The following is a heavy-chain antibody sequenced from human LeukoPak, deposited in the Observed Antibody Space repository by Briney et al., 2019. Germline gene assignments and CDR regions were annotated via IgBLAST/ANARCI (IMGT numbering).Heavy chain of an antibody. CDR1: GGSFGGYY. CDR3: ARGGLRGTIDY. Sequence: PSETLSLTCAVYGGSFGGYYCSWIRQPPGKGLGWIGEINHSGSTNYNPSLKSRVTISVDTSKNQFSLKLSSVTAADTAVYYCARGGLRGTIDYWGQGTLVTVSS. V-gene: IGHV4-34*01. CDR2: INHSGST. J-gene: IGHJ4*02. D-gene: IGHD4-17*01.